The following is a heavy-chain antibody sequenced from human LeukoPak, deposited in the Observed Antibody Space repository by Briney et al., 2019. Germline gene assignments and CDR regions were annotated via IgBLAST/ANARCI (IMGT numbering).Heavy chain of an antibody. J-gene: IGHJ6*03. CDR1: GGSISSGSYY. CDR2: IYTSGST. D-gene: IGHD3-22*01. V-gene: IGHV4-61*02. CDR3: ARDQSWDSSGYTYYYYYMDV. Sequence: SQTLSLTCTVSGGSISSGSYYWSWIRQPAGKGLEWIGRIYTSGSTNYNPSLKSRVTISVDTSKNQFSLKLSSVTAADTAVYYCARDQSWDSSGYTYYYYYMDVWGKGTTVTISS.